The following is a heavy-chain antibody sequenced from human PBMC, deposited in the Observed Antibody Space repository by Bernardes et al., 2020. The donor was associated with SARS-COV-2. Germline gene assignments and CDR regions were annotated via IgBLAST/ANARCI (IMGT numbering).Heavy chain of an antibody. Sequence: GGSLRLSCSASGFTFSSYSMNWVLQAPGKGLEWVSPISSSSSYIYYADSVKGRFTISRDNAKNSLYLQMNSLRAEDTAVYYCARVIWEQLVGYYYYGMDVWGQGTTVTVSS. V-gene: IGHV3-21*01. CDR1: GFTFSSYS. CDR3: ARVIWEQLVGYYYYGMDV. J-gene: IGHJ6*02. CDR2: ISSSSSYI. D-gene: IGHD6-6*01.